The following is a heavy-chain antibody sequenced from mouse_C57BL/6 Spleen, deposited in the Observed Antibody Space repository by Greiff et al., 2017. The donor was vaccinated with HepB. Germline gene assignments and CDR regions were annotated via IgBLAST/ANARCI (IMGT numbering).Heavy chain of an antibody. CDR3: ARAAY. CDR1: GYTFTSYG. Sequence: QVLLKESGAELARPGASVKLSCKASGYTFTSYGISWVKQRTGQGLEWIGEIYPRSGNTYYTEKFKGKATLTADKSSSTAYMELRSLTSEDSAVYFCARAAYWGQGTLVTVSA. J-gene: IGHJ3*01. CDR2: IYPRSGNT. V-gene: IGHV1-81*01.